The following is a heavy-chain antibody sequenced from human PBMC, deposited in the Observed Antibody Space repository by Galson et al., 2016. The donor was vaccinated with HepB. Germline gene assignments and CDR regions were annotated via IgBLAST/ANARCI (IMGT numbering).Heavy chain of an antibody. J-gene: IGHJ4*02. CDR1: GFTFSNYE. CDR2: ISSVLLPYTTI. Sequence: SLRLSCAASGFTFSNYEMNWVRQAPGKGLEWVSYISSVLLPYTTIYYADSVKGRFTISRDNAKKSLFLQMNSLRAEDTAVYYCARGFYGSGSYQVFDYWGQGTLVTVSS. CDR3: ARGFYGSGSYQVFDY. D-gene: IGHD3-10*01. V-gene: IGHV3-48*03.